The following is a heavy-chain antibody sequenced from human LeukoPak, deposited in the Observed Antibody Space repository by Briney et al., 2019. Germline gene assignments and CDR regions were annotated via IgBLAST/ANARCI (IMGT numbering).Heavy chain of an antibody. V-gene: IGHV4-39*07. D-gene: IGHD5-24*01. CDR2: IYYSGST. J-gene: IGHJ6*02. CDR3: ARSQFDYYYYGMDV. CDR1: GGSISSSSYY. Sequence: PSETLSLTCTVSGGSISSSSYYWGWIRQPPGKGLEWIGSIYYSGSTYYNPSLKSRVTISVDTSKNQFSLKLSSVTAADTAVYYCARSQFDYYYYGMDVWGQGTTVTVSS.